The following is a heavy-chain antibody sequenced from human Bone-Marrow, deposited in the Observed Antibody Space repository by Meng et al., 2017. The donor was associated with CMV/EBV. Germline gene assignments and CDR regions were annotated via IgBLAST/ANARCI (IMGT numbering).Heavy chain of an antibody. CDR2: ISSSSSYI. D-gene: IGHD3-10*01. CDR3: ARGSNWFDP. Sequence: LVKPTQTLTLTCTFSGFSLSTSGMCVSWVRQPPGKGLEWVSSISSSSSYIYYADSVKGRFTISRDNAKNSLYLQMNSLRAEDTAVYYCARGSNWFDPWGQGTLVTVSS. J-gene: IGHJ5*02. V-gene: IGHV3-21*01. CDR1: GFSLSTSG.